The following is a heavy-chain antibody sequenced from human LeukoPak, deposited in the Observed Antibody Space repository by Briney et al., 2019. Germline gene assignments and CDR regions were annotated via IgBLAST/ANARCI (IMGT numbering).Heavy chain of an antibody. Sequence: PGGSLRLSCAASGFTVSSNYMSWVRQAPGKGLEWVAVISYDGSNKYYADSVKGRFTISRDNSKNTLYLQMNSLRAEDTAVYYCARDCWITMVRGVISLVFDYWGQGTLVTVSS. D-gene: IGHD3-10*01. CDR3: ARDCWITMVRGVISLVFDY. J-gene: IGHJ4*02. CDR1: GFTVSSNY. V-gene: IGHV3-30*19. CDR2: ISYDGSNK.